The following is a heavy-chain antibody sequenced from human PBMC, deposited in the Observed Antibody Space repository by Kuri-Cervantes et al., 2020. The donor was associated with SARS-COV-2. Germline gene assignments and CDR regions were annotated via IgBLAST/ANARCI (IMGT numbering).Heavy chain of an antibody. CDR2: VRGKANNYAT. V-gene: IGHV3-73*01. Sequence: GESLKLSCEVSRFLFSASAIHGARQASWKGLEWVGRVRGKANNYATAYAASVKGRFTISRDDSKNMAYLQMNSLKTEDTAVYYRTTLIDYWGQGTLVTVSS. CDR1: RFLFSASA. J-gene: IGHJ4*02. CDR3: TTLIDY.